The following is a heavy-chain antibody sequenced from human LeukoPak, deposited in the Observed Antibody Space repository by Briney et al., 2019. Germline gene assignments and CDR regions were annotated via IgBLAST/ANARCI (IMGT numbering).Heavy chain of an antibody. J-gene: IGHJ4*02. D-gene: IGHD2-15*01. CDR2: INPNSGGT. CDR3: ARGYCSGGSCRYFDY. V-gene: IGHV1-2*02. Sequence: ASVKVSCKASGYTFTGYYMHWVRQAPGQGLEWMGWINPNSGGTNYAQKFQGRVTMTRDTSISTAYMELRSLRSDDTAVYYCARGYCSGGSCRYFDYWGQGTLVTVSS. CDR1: GYTFTGYY.